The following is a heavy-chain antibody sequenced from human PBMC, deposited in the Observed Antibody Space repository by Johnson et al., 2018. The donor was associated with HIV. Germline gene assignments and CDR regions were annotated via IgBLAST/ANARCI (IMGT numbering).Heavy chain of an antibody. CDR2: ISGSGGST. Sequence: VQLVESGGGLVQPGGSLRLSCAASGFTFSSYAMSWVRQAPGKGLEWVSAISGSGGSTYYADSVKGRFTISRDNSKNTLCLQMNSLRAEDTAVYYCARNGLIPAAKGVAFDIWGQGTMVTVSS. J-gene: IGHJ3*02. D-gene: IGHD2-2*01. CDR1: GFTFSSYA. V-gene: IGHV3-23*04. CDR3: ARNGLIPAAKGVAFDI.